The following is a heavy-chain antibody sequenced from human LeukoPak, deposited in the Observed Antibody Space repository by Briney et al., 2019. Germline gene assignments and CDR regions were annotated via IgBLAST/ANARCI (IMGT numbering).Heavy chain of an antibody. D-gene: IGHD3-3*01. J-gene: IGHJ4*02. V-gene: IGHV3-21*04. Sequence: GGSLRLSCTASGLTFSTSGFNWVRQAPGKGLEWVASIGPTGSDRYHAGSIKGRFTISRDNANNFLYLQMNSLRAEDTAVYYCAKQASTRFYYFDYWGQGTLVTVSS. CDR3: AKQASTRFYYFDY. CDR1: GLTFSTSG. CDR2: IGPTGSDR.